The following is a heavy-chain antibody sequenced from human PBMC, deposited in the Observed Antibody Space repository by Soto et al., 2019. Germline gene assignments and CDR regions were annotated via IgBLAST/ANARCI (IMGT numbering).Heavy chain of an antibody. D-gene: IGHD1-1*01. CDR1: GGTFSSYA. CDR3: ASPGGGRNYYYYGMDV. CDR2: IIPIFGTA. Sequence: QVQLVQSGAEVKKPGSSVKVSCKASGGTFSSYAISWVRQAPGQGLEWMGGIIPIFGTANYAQKFQGRVTITADESTRTAYMELGSLRSEDTAVYYCASPGGGRNYYYYGMDVWGQGTTVTVSS. V-gene: IGHV1-69*12. J-gene: IGHJ6*02.